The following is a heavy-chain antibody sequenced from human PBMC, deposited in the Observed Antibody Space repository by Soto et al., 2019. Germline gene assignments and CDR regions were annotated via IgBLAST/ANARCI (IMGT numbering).Heavy chain of an antibody. CDR1: GGSISSSSYY. V-gene: IGHV4-39*01. Sequence: SETLSLTCTVSGGSISSSSYYWGWIRQPPGKGLEWIGSIYYSGSTYYNPSLKSRVTISVDTSKNQFALKLSSVTAADTAVYYWARHCSSTSCYVTFDYWGQGTLVTVSS. CDR2: IYYSGST. CDR3: ARHCSSTSCYVTFDY. J-gene: IGHJ4*02. D-gene: IGHD2-2*01.